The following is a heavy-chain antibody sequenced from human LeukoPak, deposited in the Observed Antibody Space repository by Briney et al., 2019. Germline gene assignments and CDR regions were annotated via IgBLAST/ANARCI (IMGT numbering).Heavy chain of an antibody. J-gene: IGHJ4*02. CDR2: ISTHNGNT. CDR3: ARASGSFDY. Sequence: ASMNVSCKASGYPFTRFAINWVRQAPGRGLEWMGWISTHNGNTKYAETLQGRLTMTTDTSTNTAYMELRGLRSDDTAVYYCARASGSFDYWGQGTLVTVSS. CDR1: GYPFTRFA. V-gene: IGHV1-18*01. D-gene: IGHD3-10*01.